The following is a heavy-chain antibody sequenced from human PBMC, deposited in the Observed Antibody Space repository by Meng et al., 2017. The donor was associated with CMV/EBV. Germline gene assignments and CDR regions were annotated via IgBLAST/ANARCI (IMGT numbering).Heavy chain of an antibody. CDR2: TYYRSKWYN. CDR1: GDSVSSNSAA. CDR3: ARDFRAVPVLRFLEWSSYGMDV. V-gene: IGHV6-1*01. D-gene: IGHD3-3*01. J-gene: IGHJ6*02. Sequence: SQTLSLTCAISGDSVSSNSAAWNWIRQSPSRGLEWLGRTYYRSKWYNDYAVSVKSRITINPDTSKNQFSLQLNSVTPEDTAVYHCARDFRAVPVLRFLEWSSYGMDVWGQGTTVTVSS.